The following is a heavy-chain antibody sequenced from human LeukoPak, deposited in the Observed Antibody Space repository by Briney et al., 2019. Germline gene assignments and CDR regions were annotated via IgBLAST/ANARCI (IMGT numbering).Heavy chain of an antibody. Sequence: GRSLRLSCAASGFTFSTFGMTWVRQAPGKWLEWVSSISSSGTYNYADSVKGRFTISRDDAKNSLSLQMNSLRAEDTAVYYCARAPPWSSGYHYGMDVWGQGTTVTVSS. CDR1: GFTFSTFG. J-gene: IGHJ6*02. CDR3: ARAPPWSSGYHYGMDV. CDR2: ISSSGTY. V-gene: IGHV3-21*01. D-gene: IGHD6-19*01.